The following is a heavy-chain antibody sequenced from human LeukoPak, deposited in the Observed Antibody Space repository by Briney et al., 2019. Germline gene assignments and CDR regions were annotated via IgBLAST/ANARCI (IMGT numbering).Heavy chain of an antibody. D-gene: IGHD5-18*01. CDR2: IYYSGST. Sequence: ASETLSLTCTVSGGSISSYYWSWIRQPPGKGLEWIGYIYYSGSTNYNPSLKSRVTISVDTSKNQFSLKLSSVTAADTAVYYCARGGYSCNDAFDIWGQGTMVTVSS. CDR3: ARGGYSCNDAFDI. CDR1: GGSISSYY. V-gene: IGHV4-59*01. J-gene: IGHJ3*02.